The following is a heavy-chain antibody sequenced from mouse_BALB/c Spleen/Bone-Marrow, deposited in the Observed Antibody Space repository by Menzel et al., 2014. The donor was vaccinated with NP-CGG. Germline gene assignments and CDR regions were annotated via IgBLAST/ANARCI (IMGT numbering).Heavy chain of an antibody. Sequence: VQLKESGAELVKPGASVKLSCTASGFNIKDTYMHWVKQRPEQGLEWIGRIDPANGNTKYDPKFQGKATITADTSSNTAHLQLSSLTSEDTAVYYCAFYYYGSSLFAYWGQGTLVTVSA. CDR1: GFNIKDTY. J-gene: IGHJ3*01. V-gene: IGHV14-3*02. CDR2: IDPANGNT. D-gene: IGHD1-1*01. CDR3: AFYYYGSSLFAY.